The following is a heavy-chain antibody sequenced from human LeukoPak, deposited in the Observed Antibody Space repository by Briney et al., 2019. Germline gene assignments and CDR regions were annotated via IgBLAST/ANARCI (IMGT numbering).Heavy chain of an antibody. CDR1: GFTFSSYS. CDR3: ARVRSGSSAGNYGMDV. V-gene: IGHV3-48*02. D-gene: IGHD1-26*01. CDR2: ISSGSTTI. Sequence: PGGSLRLSCAASGFTFSSYSMNWVRQAPGKGLEWVSYISSGSTTIYYADSVKGRFAISRDNAKNSLYLQMNSLRDEDTAVYYCARVRSGSSAGNYGMDVWGQGTTVTVSS. J-gene: IGHJ6*02.